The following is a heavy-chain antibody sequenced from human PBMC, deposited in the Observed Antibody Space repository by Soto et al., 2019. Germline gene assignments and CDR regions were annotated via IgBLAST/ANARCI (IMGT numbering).Heavy chain of an antibody. D-gene: IGHD3-3*01. CDR3: ARTEEWLPDFYGMDV. V-gene: IGHV1-18*01. Sequence: ASVKVYCKASGYTFTSYGISWVRRDPGQGLEWMGWISAYNGNTNYAQKLQGRVTMTTDTSTSTAYMELRSLRSDDTAVYYCARTEEWLPDFYGMDVWGQGTTVTVSS. CDR1: GYTFTSYG. J-gene: IGHJ6*02. CDR2: ISAYNGNT.